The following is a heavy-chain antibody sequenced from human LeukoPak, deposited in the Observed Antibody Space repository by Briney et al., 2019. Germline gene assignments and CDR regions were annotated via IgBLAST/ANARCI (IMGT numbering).Heavy chain of an antibody. CDR2: IYTSGST. V-gene: IGHV4-4*07. D-gene: IGHD2-2*01. CDR3: ARNIVVVPAAQINWFDP. J-gene: IGHJ5*02. Sequence: PSETLSLTCTVSGGSISSYYWSWIRQPAGKGLEWIGRIYTSGSTNYNPSLKSRVTMSVDTSKNQFSLKLSSVTAADTAVYYCARNIVVVPAAQINWFDPWGQGTLVTVSS. CDR1: GGSISSYY.